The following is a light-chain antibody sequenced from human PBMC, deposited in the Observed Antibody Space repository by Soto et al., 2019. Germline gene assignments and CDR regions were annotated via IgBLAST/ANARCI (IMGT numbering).Light chain of an antibody. V-gene: IGKV3-20*01. CDR1: QSVNSNY. CDR2: GAS. CDR3: QPYDNSPRT. J-gene: IGKJ1*01. Sequence: EIVLTQSPGTLSLSPGERATLSCRASQSVNSNYLAWYQQKPGQGPRLLMYGASSRATGIPDRFSGSGSGTDFTLTISRLEREDFAVYYCQPYDNSPRTFGQGTKVEIK.